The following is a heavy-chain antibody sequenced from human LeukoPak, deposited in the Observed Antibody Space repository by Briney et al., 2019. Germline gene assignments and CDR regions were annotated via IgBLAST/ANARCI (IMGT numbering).Heavy chain of an antibody. J-gene: IGHJ4*02. CDR1: GGSFSGYY. Sequence: SETLSLTCAVYGGSFSGYYWSWIRQPPGKGLEWIGEINHSGSTNYNPSLKSRVTISVDTSKNQFSLKLSSVTAADTAVYYCARGPVNYDYVWGSYRSLGFDYWGQGTLVTVSS. CDR2: INHSGST. D-gene: IGHD3-16*02. V-gene: IGHV4-34*01. CDR3: ARGPVNYDYVWGSYRSLGFDY.